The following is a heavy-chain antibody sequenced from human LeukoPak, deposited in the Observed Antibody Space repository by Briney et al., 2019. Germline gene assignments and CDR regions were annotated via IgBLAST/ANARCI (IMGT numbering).Heavy chain of an antibody. CDR2: ISSSSSTI. CDR3: ARAGPDYGDSLSFDY. CDR1: GFTFSGYS. Sequence: GGSLRLSCAASGFTFSGYSMNWVRQAPGKGLEWVSYISSSSSTIYYADSVKGRFTISRDNAKNSLYLQMNSLRAEDTAVYYCARAGPDYGDSLSFDYWGQGTLVTVSS. D-gene: IGHD4-17*01. V-gene: IGHV3-48*04. J-gene: IGHJ4*02.